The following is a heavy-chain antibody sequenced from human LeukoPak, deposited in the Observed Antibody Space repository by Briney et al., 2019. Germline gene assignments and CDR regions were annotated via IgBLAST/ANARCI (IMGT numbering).Heavy chain of an antibody. J-gene: IGHJ4*02. CDR1: GFTFSSYG. Sequence: GRSLRLSCAASGFTFSSYGMHWVRQAPGKGLEWVAVISYDGSNKYYADSVKGRFTISRDNSKNTLYLQMSSLRAEDTAVYYCAKDEYLGGQGTLVTVSS. CDR2: ISYDGSNK. CDR3: AKDEYL. D-gene: IGHD2/OR15-2a*01. V-gene: IGHV3-30*18.